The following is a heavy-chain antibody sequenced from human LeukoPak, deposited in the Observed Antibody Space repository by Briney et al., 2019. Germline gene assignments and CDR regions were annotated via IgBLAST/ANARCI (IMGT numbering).Heavy chain of an antibody. CDR2: INSDGSRI. V-gene: IGHV3-74*01. Sequence: GGSLRLSCAASGFTFSSYWMLWVRQAPGKGLVWVSRINSDGSRIDYADSVKGQFTISRDNAKNTLYLQMNSLGAEDTAVYYCARLGHYGDNSGTFDYWGQGTLVTVFS. J-gene: IGHJ4*02. D-gene: IGHD4-23*01. CDR1: GFTFSSYW. CDR3: ARLGHYGDNSGTFDY.